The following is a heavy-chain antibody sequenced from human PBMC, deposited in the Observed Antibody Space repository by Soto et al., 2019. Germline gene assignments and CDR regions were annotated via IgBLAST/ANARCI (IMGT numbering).Heavy chain of an antibody. J-gene: IGHJ5*02. Sequence: SETLSLTCTVSGGSISSGDYYWSWIRQPPGKGLEWIGYIYYSGSTDYNPSLKSRLTISVDTSKNQFSLKLSSVTAADTAVYYCARIGAYCSGSCYSWFDPWGQGTLVTVSS. V-gene: IGHV4-30-4*01. CDR2: IYYSGST. D-gene: IGHD2-21*01. CDR3: ARIGAYCSGSCYSWFDP. CDR1: GGSISSGDYY.